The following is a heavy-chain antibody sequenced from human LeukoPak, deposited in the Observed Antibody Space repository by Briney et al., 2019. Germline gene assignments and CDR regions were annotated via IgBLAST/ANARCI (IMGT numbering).Heavy chain of an antibody. CDR1: GFTFSSYA. CDR3: ARAGSDFWSGYYDYYYYMDV. D-gene: IGHD3-3*01. CDR2: ISYDGSNK. V-gene: IGHV3-30-3*01. J-gene: IGHJ6*03. Sequence: HPGGSLRLSCAASGFTFSSYAMHWVRQAPGKGLEWVAVISYDGSNKYYADSVKGRFTISRDDSKNTLYLQMNSLRAEDTAVYYCARAGSDFWSGYYDYYYYMDVWGKGTTVTVSS.